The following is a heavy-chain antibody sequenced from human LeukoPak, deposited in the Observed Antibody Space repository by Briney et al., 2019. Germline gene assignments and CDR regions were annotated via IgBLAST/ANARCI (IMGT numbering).Heavy chain of an antibody. V-gene: IGHV3-21*01. CDR2: ISSSSSYI. CDR1: GFSFSSYT. Sequence: GGSLRLSCAASGFSFSSYTMNWVRQAPGKGLEWVSSISSSSSYIYYADSVKGRFTISRDNAKNSLYLQMNSLRAEDTAVYYCARSVGATSDYWGQGTLVTVSS. D-gene: IGHD1-26*01. CDR3: ARSVGATSDY. J-gene: IGHJ4*02.